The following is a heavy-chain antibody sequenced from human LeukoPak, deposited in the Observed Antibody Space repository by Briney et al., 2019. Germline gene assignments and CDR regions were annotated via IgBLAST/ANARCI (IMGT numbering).Heavy chain of an antibody. CDR3: ARGGIAAAGSFDY. CDR1: GYTFANFY. Sequence: ASVKVSCKASGYTFANFYMHWVRQAPGQVLEWMGIINPSSGSASSAQKFQGRVTMTRDTSTSTVYMELSSLRSEDSAVYYCARGGIAAAGSFDYWGQGALVTVSS. V-gene: IGHV1-46*01. D-gene: IGHD6-13*01. J-gene: IGHJ4*02. CDR2: INPSSGSA.